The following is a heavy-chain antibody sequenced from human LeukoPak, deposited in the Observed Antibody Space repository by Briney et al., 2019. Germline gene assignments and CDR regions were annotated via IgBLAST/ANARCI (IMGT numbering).Heavy chain of an antibody. CDR3: AREAGRWLHSGSFDI. V-gene: IGHV4-39*07. D-gene: IGHD5-24*01. CDR2: VYYSGST. J-gene: IGHJ3*02. CDR1: GGSLSSSNYY. Sequence: SETPSLTCTVSGGSLSSSNYYWGWIRQPPGKGLEWIGTVYYSGSTYYNPSLKSRVTISVDTSKNQFSLKLSSVTAADTAVYYCAREAGRWLHSGSFDIWGQGTMVTVSS.